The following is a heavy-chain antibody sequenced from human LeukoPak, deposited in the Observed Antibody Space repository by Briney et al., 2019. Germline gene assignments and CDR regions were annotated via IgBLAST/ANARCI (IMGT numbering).Heavy chain of an antibody. V-gene: IGHV1-8*03. Sequence: ASVTVSCKASGYTFTSYDINWVRQAPGQGLEWMGWMNPDSGNTGYAQKFQGRVTITRNTSISTAYMELSSLRSEDTAVYYCARVIVYSGYDYYYYYYMDVWGKGTTVTVSS. J-gene: IGHJ6*03. CDR1: GYTFTSYD. CDR2: MNPDSGNT. D-gene: IGHD5-12*01. CDR3: ARVIVYSGYDYYYYYYMDV.